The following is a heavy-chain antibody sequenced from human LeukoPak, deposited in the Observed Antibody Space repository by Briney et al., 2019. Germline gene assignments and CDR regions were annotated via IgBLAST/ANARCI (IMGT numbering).Heavy chain of an antibody. CDR2: ISGSGDST. Sequence: GGSLRLSCAASGFTFSIYAMSWVRRAPGKGLEWVSAISGSGDSTFYADSVKGRFTISRDNSKNTLFLQMNSLRTEDTAVYYCAKDCSGANCYVSWGQGTLVTVSS. CDR3: AKDCSGANCYVS. CDR1: GFTFSIYA. J-gene: IGHJ5*01. D-gene: IGHD2-15*01. V-gene: IGHV3-23*01.